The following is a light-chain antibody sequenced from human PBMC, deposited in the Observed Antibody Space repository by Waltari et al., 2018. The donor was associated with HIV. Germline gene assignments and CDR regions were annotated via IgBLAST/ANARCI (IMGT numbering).Light chain of an antibody. CDR3: QQLDTYPRT. CDR2: AAS. J-gene: IGKJ1*01. Sequence: DIQLTQSPSFLSASVGDTVTITCRASQGISNYLAWYQQKPGNAPKLLIFAASTLQTGVPSRFSGSGFGTEFTLTIGSLHPEDFATYSCQQLDTYPRTFGQGTKVEIK. CDR1: QGISNY. V-gene: IGKV1-9*01.